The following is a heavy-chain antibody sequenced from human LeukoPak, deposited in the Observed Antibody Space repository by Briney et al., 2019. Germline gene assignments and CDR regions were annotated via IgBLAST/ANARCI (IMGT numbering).Heavy chain of an antibody. CDR1: GGSISSYY. CDR3: ARVGPYYYGSGSYYNPTIDY. Sequence: PSETLSLTCTVSGGSISSYYWSWIRQPPGKGLEWIGYIYYSGSTNYNPSLKSRVTISVDTSKNQFSLKLSSVTAADTAVYYCARVGPYYYGSGSYYNPTIDYWGQGTLVTVSS. J-gene: IGHJ4*02. D-gene: IGHD3-10*01. V-gene: IGHV4-59*08. CDR2: IYYSGST.